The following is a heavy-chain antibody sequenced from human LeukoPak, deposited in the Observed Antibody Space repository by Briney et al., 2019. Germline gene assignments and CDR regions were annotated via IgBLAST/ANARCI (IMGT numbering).Heavy chain of an antibody. Sequence: GGSLRLSCTVSGFTVSSDYMSWVRQAPGKGLEWVSVIYSGGSTYYADSVKGRFTISRDNSKNTLYLQMNSLRAEDTAVYYCVIVATIGVDYWGQGTLVTVSS. J-gene: IGHJ4*02. CDR2: IYSGGST. D-gene: IGHD5-12*01. CDR1: GFTVSSDY. CDR3: VIVATIGVDY. V-gene: IGHV3-66*01.